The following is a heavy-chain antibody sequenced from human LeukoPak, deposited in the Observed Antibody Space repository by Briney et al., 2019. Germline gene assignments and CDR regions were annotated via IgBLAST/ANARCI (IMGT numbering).Heavy chain of an antibody. CDR2: IKQDGSEK. Sequence: GGSLRLSCAASGFTFSSYWMSWVRQAPGKGLEWVANIKQDGSEKYYVDSVKGRFTISRDNAKNSLYLQMNSLRAEDTAVYYCARAEGSRFLEWFPAGYMDVWGKGTTVTVSS. V-gene: IGHV3-7*01. CDR1: GFTFSSYW. J-gene: IGHJ6*03. D-gene: IGHD3-3*01. CDR3: ARAEGSRFLEWFPAGYMDV.